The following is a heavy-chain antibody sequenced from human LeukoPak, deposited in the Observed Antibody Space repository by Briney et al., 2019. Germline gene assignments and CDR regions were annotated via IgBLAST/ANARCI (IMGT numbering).Heavy chain of an antibody. Sequence: PSETLSLTCTVSGGSVSSGSYYWSWIRQPPGKGLEWIGYIYYSGSTNYNPSLKSRVTISVDTSKNQFSLKLSSVTAADTAVYYCARGGRSSEGYWGQGTLVTVSS. V-gene: IGHV4-61*01. CDR3: ARGGRSSEGY. J-gene: IGHJ4*02. CDR1: GGSVSSGSYY. D-gene: IGHD2-15*01. CDR2: IYYSGST.